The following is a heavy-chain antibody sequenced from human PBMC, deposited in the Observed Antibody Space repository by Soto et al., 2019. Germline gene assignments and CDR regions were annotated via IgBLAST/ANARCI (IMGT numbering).Heavy chain of an antibody. CDR1: DYTFTGYY. CDR3: ARESDCSASSWHLDS. Sequence: GASVKVSCKASDYTFTGYYLHWVRQAAGQGLEWMGWMNPDSGDTHYPQKFQGRGTMTRDTSISTACMELSGLRSDDTAVYYCARESDCSASSWHLDSLGRGTLVPVSP. CDR2: MNPDSGDT. V-gene: IGHV1-2*02. D-gene: IGHD2-2*01. J-gene: IGHJ4*02.